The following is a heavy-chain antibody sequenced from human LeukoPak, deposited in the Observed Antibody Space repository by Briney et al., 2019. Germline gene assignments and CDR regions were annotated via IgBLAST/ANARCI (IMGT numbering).Heavy chain of an antibody. J-gene: IGHJ3*02. D-gene: IGHD6-19*01. CDR1: GFTVSSNY. Sequence: PGGSLRLSCAASGFTVSSNYMTWVRQAPGKGLEWVPLIYSGGSTYYADSVKGRFTISRDNSKNTLFLEMNSLRAEDTAVYYCAKALTSGWYLDAFNIWGQGTMVTVSS. CDR3: AKALTSGWYLDAFNI. V-gene: IGHV3-53*05. CDR2: IYSGGST.